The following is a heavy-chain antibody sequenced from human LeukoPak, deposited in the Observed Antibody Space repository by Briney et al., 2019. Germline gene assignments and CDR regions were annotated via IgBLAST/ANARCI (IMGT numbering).Heavy chain of an antibody. CDR2: INSRGGST. D-gene: IGHD3-3*01. CDR1: GYTFTSYY. J-gene: IGHJ4*02. CDR3: AREEGSGKGLDY. V-gene: IGHV1-46*01. Sequence: ASVKVSCKASGYTFTSYYMHWVRQAPGQGLEWMGIINSRGGSTSYAQRFQGRVNMTRDTSTSTVYTELSSLRSEDTAVYYCAREEGSGKGLDYWGQGTLVTVSS.